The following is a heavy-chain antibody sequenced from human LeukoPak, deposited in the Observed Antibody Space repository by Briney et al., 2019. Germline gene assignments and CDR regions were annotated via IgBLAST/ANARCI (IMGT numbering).Heavy chain of an antibody. Sequence: ASVKVSCKASGDTFSSYAISWVRQAPGQGLEWMGGIIPIFGTANYAQKFQGRVTITADESTSTAYMELSSLRSEDTAVYYCARNVYYYDSSGYPDYWSQGTLVTVSS. CDR1: GDTFSSYA. D-gene: IGHD3-22*01. J-gene: IGHJ4*02. CDR2: IIPIFGTA. CDR3: ARNVYYYDSSGYPDY. V-gene: IGHV1-69*13.